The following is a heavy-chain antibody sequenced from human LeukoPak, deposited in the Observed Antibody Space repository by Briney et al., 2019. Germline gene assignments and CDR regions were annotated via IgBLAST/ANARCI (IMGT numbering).Heavy chain of an antibody. CDR1: GGSISSSNW. D-gene: IGHD4-23*01. CDR2: IYHSGST. CDR3: ARNGGNSDFDY. J-gene: IGHJ4*02. V-gene: IGHV4-4*02. Sequence: SETLSLTCAVSGGSISSSNWWSWVRQPPGKGLEWIGEIYHSGSTNYNPSLKSRVTISADKSKNQFSLKLSSVTAADTAVYYCARNGGNSDFDYWGQGILVTVSS.